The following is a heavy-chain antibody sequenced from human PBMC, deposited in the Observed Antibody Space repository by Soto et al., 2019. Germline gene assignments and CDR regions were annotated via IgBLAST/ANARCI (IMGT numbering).Heavy chain of an antibody. V-gene: IGHV4-31*03. CDR1: GGSISSGGYY. D-gene: IGHD2-2*01. CDR2: IYYSGST. Sequence: SETLSLTCTVSGGSISSGGYYWSWIRQHPGKGLEWIGYIYYSGSTYYNPSLKSRVTISVDTSKNQFSLKLSSVTAADTAVYYCAREVQYCSSTSCYRTWFDPWGQGTLVTVSS. J-gene: IGHJ5*02. CDR3: AREVQYCSSTSCYRTWFDP.